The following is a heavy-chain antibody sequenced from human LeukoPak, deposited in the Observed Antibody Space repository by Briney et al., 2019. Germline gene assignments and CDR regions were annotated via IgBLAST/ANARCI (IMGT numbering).Heavy chain of an antibody. D-gene: IGHD1-26*01. CDR1: GYSISSGYY. Sequence: SETLSLTCTVSGYSISSGYYWGWIRQPPGKGLEWIGSIYHSGSTYYNPSLKSRVTISVDTSKNQFFLKLSSVTAADTAVYYCARVHSGSYSFDYWGQGTLVTVSS. CDR2: IYHSGST. J-gene: IGHJ4*02. V-gene: IGHV4-38-2*02. CDR3: ARVHSGSYSFDY.